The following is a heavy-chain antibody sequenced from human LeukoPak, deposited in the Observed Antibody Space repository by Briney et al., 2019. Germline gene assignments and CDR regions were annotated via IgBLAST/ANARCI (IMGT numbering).Heavy chain of an antibody. D-gene: IGHD6-13*01. CDR2: ISSSSSYI. V-gene: IGHV3-21*01. CDR1: AFTFAGHW. CDR3: ARFSSSWLEVDY. Sequence: PGGSLRLSCVASAFTFAGHWMSWVRQAPGKGLEWVSSISSSSSYIYYADSVKGRFTISRDNAKNSLYLQMNSLRAEDTAVYYCARFSSSWLEVDYWGQGTLVTVSS. J-gene: IGHJ4*02.